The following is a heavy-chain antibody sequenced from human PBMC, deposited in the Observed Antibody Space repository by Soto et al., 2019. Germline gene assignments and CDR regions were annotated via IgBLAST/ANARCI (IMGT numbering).Heavy chain of an antibody. Sequence: QVQLVQSGAEVKKPGASVKVSCKASGYTFTRYGISWVRQAPGQGLEWMGWISAYNGKTNYAQKLQGRVTMTTDTSTNTAYMGLRSLRSNDTAVYYCAREPNYFDYWGQGTLVTVSS. CDR1: GYTFTRYG. V-gene: IGHV1-18*01. CDR2: ISAYNGKT. CDR3: AREPNYFDY. J-gene: IGHJ4*02.